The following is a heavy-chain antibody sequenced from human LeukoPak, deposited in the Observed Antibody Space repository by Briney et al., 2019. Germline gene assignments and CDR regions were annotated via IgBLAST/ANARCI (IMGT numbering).Heavy chain of an antibody. CDR2: ISGSGGST. J-gene: IGHJ4*02. CDR1: GFTFSSYG. CDR3: AKDGLYNWNNVFDY. D-gene: IGHD1/OR15-1a*01. V-gene: IGHV3-23*01. Sequence: PGGSLRLSCAASGFTFSSYGMSWVRQAPGKGLEWVSAISGSGGSTYYADSVKGRFTISRDNSKNTLYLQMNSLRVEDTAVYYCAKDGLYNWNNVFDYWGQGTLVTVSS.